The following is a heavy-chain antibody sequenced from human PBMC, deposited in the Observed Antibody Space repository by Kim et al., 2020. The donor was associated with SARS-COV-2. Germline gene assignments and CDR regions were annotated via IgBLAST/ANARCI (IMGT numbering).Heavy chain of an antibody. Sequence: SETLSLTCTVSGGSIGNFYWSWVRQPPGKELEVIGYVFSGRNTNYNPSLKSRVTISVDTSKNLFSLKLRSVSAADTAVYFCARAAGPHRFYYFDYWSQGTLVTVSS. CDR1: GGSIGNFY. CDR2: VFSGRNT. V-gene: IGHV4-59*13. D-gene: IGHD6-19*01. CDR3: ARAAGPHRFYYFDY. J-gene: IGHJ4*02.